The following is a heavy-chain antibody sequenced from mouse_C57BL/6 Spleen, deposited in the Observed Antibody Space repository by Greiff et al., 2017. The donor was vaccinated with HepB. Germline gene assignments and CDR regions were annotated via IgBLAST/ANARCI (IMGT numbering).Heavy chain of an antibody. CDR2: IYPRSGNT. CDR1: GYTFTSYG. Sequence: QVQLKQSGAELARPGASVKLSCKASGYTFTSYGISWVKQRTGQGLEWIGEIYPRSGNTYYNEKFKGKATLTADKSSSTAYMELRSLTSEDSAVYFCARSGDMYYGSSYLWYFDVWGTGTTVTVSS. V-gene: IGHV1-81*01. J-gene: IGHJ1*03. D-gene: IGHD1-1*01. CDR3: ARSGDMYYGSSYLWYFDV.